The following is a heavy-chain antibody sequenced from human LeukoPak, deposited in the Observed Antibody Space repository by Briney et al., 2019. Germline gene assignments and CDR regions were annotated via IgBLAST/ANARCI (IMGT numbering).Heavy chain of an antibody. V-gene: IGHV3-21*01. D-gene: IGHD5-12*01. J-gene: IGHJ3*02. CDR1: RFTLSTYN. Sequence: KPGGSLRLSCAASRFTLSTYNTHWVRQAPGKGLEWVSSITSSSTYYAASVKGRFTISRDNAKSSLYLQMNSLRAEDTAVYYCARERVTTTAFDIWGQGTMVTVSS. CDR3: ARERVTTTAFDI. CDR2: ITSSSTY.